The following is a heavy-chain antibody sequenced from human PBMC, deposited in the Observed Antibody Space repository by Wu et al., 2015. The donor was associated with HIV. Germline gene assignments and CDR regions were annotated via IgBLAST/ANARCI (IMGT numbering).Heavy chain of an antibody. D-gene: IGHD3-22*01. CDR3: AREMGYAHDGTGYLRTFDM. J-gene: IGHJ3*02. CDR1: GGTFSSYT. V-gene: IGHV1-69*12. Sequence: QVQLVQSGAEVKKPGSSVKVSCTASGGTFSSYTISWVRQAPGQGLEWMGEIIPIFRTAKNAQRFQDRLTITAEESTGTAYMELSSLRFEDTALYYCAREMGYAHDGTGYLRTFDMWGHGTMVTVSS. CDR2: IIPIFRTA.